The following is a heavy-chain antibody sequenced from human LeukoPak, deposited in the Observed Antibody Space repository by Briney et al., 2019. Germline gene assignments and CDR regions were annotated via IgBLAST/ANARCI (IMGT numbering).Heavy chain of an antibody. Sequence: SETLSLTCTVSGGSMSSYYWSWIRQPPGKGLEWSGYIYYSGSTNYNPSLKSRVTISVDTSKNQFSLKLSSVTAADTAVYYCARVNVDIVATITGGYYYFDYWGQGALVTVSS. CDR3: ARVNVDIVATITGGYYYFDY. D-gene: IGHD5-12*01. J-gene: IGHJ4*02. V-gene: IGHV4-59*01. CDR1: GGSMSSYY. CDR2: IYYSGST.